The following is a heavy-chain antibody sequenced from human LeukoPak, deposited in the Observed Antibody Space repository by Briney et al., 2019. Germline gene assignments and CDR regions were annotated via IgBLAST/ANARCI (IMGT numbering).Heavy chain of an antibody. CDR2: ISGHNGDV. D-gene: IGHD3-10*01. V-gene: IGHV1-18*01. Sequence: ASVKVSCKASGYTFSNYGITWVRQAPGQGLEWMGTISGHNGDVNYAPKFQGRVTMTTDTSTTTAYMELRSLRFDDTAVYYCARYKSLLRGVTTSDYWGQGTLVTVSS. CDR3: ARYKSLLRGVTTSDY. CDR1: GYTFSNYG. J-gene: IGHJ4*02.